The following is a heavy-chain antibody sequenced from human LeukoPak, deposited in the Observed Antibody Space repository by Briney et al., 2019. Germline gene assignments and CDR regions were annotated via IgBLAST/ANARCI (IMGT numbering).Heavy chain of an antibody. J-gene: IGHJ1*01. V-gene: IGHV4-30-4*08. D-gene: IGHD3-10*01. CDR1: GGSISSGGYY. CDR2: IYYSGIT. Sequence: PSETLSLTCTVSGGSISSGGYYWSWIRQPPGKGLEWIGYIYYSGITYYNPSLKSRLTISVDTSKNQFSLKLSSVTAADTAVYYCARAMVRGAVPEYFQHWGQGTLVTVSS. CDR3: ARAMVRGAVPEYFQH.